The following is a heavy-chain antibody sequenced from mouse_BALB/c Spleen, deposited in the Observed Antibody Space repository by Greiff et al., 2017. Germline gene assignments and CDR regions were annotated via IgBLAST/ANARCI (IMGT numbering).Heavy chain of an antibody. CDR2: IYPGNSDT. CDR3: TRGVNYVGYYAMDY. Sequence: EVQLQQSGTVLARPGASVKMSCKASGYTFTSYWMHWVKQRPGQGLEWIGAIYPGNSDTSYNQKFKGKAKLTAVTSTSTAYMELSSLTNEDSAVYYCTRGVNYVGYYAMDYWGQGTSVTVSS. V-gene: IGHV1-5*01. CDR1: GYTFTSYW. J-gene: IGHJ4*01. D-gene: IGHD2-1*01.